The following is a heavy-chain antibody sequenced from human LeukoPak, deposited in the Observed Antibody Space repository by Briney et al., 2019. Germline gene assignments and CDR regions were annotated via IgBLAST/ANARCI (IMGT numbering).Heavy chain of an antibody. CDR2: INTNTGNP. V-gene: IGHV7-4-1*02. D-gene: IGHD3-22*01. CDR1: GYKFTSYA. J-gene: IGHJ4*02. Sequence: ASVKVSCKASGYKFTSYAMNWVRQAPGQGLEWMGWINTNTGNPTYAQAFTGRFVFYLDTSVSTAYLQISGLKAEDTAVYYCARDYYYDSTGYSDYWGQGTLVTVS. CDR3: ARDYYYDSTGYSDY.